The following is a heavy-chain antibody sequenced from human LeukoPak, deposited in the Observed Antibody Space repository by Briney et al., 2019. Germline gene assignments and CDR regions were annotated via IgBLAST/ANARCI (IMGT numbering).Heavy chain of an antibody. D-gene: IGHD6-13*01. CDR2: IKEDGGEQ. Sequence: PGGSLRLSCAASGFTFSSYWMSWVRQAPGMGLEWVANIKEDGGEQYYVDSVKGRFTISRDNAKNSLYLQMNTLRAEDTAVYYCARFTRRSPQDYWGQGTLVIVSS. CDR3: ARFTRRSPQDY. V-gene: IGHV3-7*03. CDR1: GFTFSSYW. J-gene: IGHJ4*02.